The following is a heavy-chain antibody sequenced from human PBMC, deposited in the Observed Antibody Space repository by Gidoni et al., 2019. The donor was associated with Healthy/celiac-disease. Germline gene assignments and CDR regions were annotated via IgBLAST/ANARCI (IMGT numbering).Heavy chain of an antibody. CDR1: GYTFTSYY. V-gene: IGHV1-46*01. CDR2: INPSGGST. CDR3: AREGSSGYYYNEATLSLQSSSAYYYGMDV. Sequence: QVQLVQSGAEVKKPGAFMKVSCKASGYTFTSYYMHWVRQAPGQGLEWMGIINPSGGSTSYAQKFQGRVTITRDTSTSTVYMELSSLRSEDTAVYYCAREGSSGYYYNEATLSLQSSSAYYYGMDVWGQGTTVTVSS. J-gene: IGHJ6*02. D-gene: IGHD3-22*01.